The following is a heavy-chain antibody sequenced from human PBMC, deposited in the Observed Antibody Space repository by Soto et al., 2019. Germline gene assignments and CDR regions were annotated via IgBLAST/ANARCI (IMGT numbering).Heavy chain of an antibody. Sequence: EVQLVESGGGLVQPGGSLRLSCAASGFTFSSYWMHWFRQAPGKGLVWVSRINPDGSRIAYADSVKGRFTISIDNAKNTLYLQLNSLRAEDTALYYCSRDRNWELDYWGQGSLVTVAS. V-gene: IGHV3-74*01. CDR2: INPDGSRI. CDR3: SRDRNWELDY. CDR1: GFTFSSYW. D-gene: IGHD7-27*01. J-gene: IGHJ4*02.